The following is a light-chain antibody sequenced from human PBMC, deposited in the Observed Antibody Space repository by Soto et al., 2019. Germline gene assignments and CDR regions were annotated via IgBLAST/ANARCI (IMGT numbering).Light chain of an antibody. Sequence: EIGLTQSHATLSLSPGERATLSCRASQSVSSCLAWYQQKPGQAPRLLIYDASNRATGIPARFSGSGSGTDFTLTISRLEPEDFPVYYCQQRSNWPTFGQGTLLEI. CDR3: QQRSNWPT. V-gene: IGKV3-11*01. J-gene: IGKJ5*01. CDR2: DAS. CDR1: QSVSSC.